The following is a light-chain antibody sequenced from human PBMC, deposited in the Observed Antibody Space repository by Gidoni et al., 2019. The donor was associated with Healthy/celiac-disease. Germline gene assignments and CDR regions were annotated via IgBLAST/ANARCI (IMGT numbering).Light chain of an antibody. Sequence: QSALPQPASVSGSPGQSITISCPGTSSDVGGYNYVSTRPSGVSNRFSGSKSGNTASLTISGLQAEDEADYYCSSYTSSSRAAYVFGTGTKVTVL. CDR1: SSDVGGYNY. CDR3: SSYTSSSRAAYV. CDR2: S. J-gene: IGLJ1*01. V-gene: IGLV2-14*01.